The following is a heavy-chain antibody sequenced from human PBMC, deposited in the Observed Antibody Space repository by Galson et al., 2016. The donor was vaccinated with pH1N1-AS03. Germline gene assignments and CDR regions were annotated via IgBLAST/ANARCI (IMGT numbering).Heavy chain of an antibody. D-gene: IGHD6-25*01. Sequence: SLRLSCAASGFTFSSYWMTWVRQAPGKGLEWVANIKQDGSVEYYVDSVKGRFTISRDNAKNSLYLQMNSLRDEDTAVYYCARGAAGPLDPWGQGTLVTVSS. V-gene: IGHV3-7*03. CDR2: IKQDGSVE. CDR3: ARGAAGPLDP. J-gene: IGHJ5*02. CDR1: GFTFSSYW.